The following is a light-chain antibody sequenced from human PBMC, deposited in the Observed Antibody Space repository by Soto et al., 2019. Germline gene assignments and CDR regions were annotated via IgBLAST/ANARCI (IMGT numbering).Light chain of an antibody. J-gene: IGKJ2*01. CDR3: QQYGSSPPMYT. CDR1: QSVSSSY. V-gene: IGKV3-20*01. CDR2: GAS. Sequence: EIVLTQSPGTLSLSPGERATLSCRASQSVSSSYLAWYQQRPGQAPRLLIYGASSRAPGIPDRFSGSGSGTDFTLTISRLAPEDFAVYYCQQYGSSPPMYTFGQGTKLEIK.